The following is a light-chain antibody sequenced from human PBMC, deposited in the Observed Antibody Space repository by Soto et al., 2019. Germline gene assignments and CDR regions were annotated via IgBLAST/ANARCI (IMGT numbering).Light chain of an antibody. Sequence: ELVLTQSPGTLSLSPGERATLSCRASQSVNSGYLAWYQHKRGQAPRLLISGVSARAIGIPARFGGSGSGTYFTLTISRLETEDFAVYYCQQYGGSPYAFGQGSKVESK. V-gene: IGKV3-20*01. J-gene: IGKJ2*01. CDR3: QQYGGSPYA. CDR2: GVS. CDR1: QSVNSGY.